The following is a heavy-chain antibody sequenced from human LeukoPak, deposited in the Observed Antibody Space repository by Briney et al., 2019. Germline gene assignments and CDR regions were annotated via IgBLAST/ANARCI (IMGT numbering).Heavy chain of an antibody. CDR1: GGSISSYY. CDR2: IYYSGST. CDR3: ARLVVPAARYYFDY. V-gene: IGHV4-59*12. J-gene: IGHJ4*02. Sequence: SETLSLTCTVSGGSISSYYWSWIRQPPGKGLEWIGYIYYSGSTNYNPSLKSRVTISVDTSKNQFSLKLSSVTAADTAVYYCARLVVPAARYYFDYWGRGTLVTVSS. D-gene: IGHD2-2*01.